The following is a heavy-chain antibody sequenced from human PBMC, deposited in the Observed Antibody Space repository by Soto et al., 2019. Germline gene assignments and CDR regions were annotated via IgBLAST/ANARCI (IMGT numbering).Heavy chain of an antibody. CDR1: GFTFNNAW. CDR2: IKSKTDGGTT. J-gene: IGHJ5*02. V-gene: IGHV3-15*07. CDR3: YTHFAWIRSS. Sequence: EVQLVESGGGLVKPGGSLRLSCATSGFTFNNAWMNWVRQAPGKGLEWVGRIKSKTDGGTTDYAAPVKGRFTISRDDSVYKVYLQMNSLKTEDTAVYYCYTHFAWIRSSWGQGTLVTVSS. D-gene: IGHD5-12*01.